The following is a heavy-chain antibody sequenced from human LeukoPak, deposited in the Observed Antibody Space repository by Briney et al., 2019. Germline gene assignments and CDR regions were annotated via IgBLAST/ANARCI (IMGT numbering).Heavy chain of an antibody. Sequence: GGSLRLSCAASGLTFRNYAMSWVRQAPGKGLEWVSAISGSGGSTYYADSVKGRFTVSRDNSKNTLFLQMNSLRAEDTAVYYCAKDGGLWVSAHWGDSWGRGTLVTVSS. CDR1: GLTFRNYA. CDR2: ISGSGGST. V-gene: IGHV3-23*01. CDR3: AKDGGLWVSAHWGDS. J-gene: IGHJ4*02. D-gene: IGHD7-27*01.